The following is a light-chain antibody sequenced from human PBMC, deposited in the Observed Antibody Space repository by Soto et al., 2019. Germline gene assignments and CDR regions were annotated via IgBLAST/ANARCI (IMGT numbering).Light chain of an antibody. CDR3: KQYNSYSR. V-gene: IGKV3-15*01. CDR2: AAS. CDR1: QTISNM. J-gene: IGKJ5*01. Sequence: EVVITQSPATLSVSPGDKVSLSFRANQTISNMLAWYQQKPGQAPRLLIYAASTRATGVSARFSGSGSGTEFTLTISSLQSEEFTIYYCKQYNSYSRFGQGTRLEIK.